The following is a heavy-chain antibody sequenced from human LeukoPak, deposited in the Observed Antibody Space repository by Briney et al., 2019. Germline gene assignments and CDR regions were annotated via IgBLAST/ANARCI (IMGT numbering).Heavy chain of an antibody. D-gene: IGHD3-22*01. CDR3: ARPYQTAYYYDSSGPVDAFDI. J-gene: IGHJ3*02. CDR2: IYYSGST. CDR1: GGSISSSSYY. Sequence: SETLSLTCTVSGGSISSSSYYWGWIRQPPGKGLEWIGSIYYSGSTYYNPSLKSRVAISVDTSKNQFSLKLSSVTAADTAVYYCARPYQTAYYYDSSGPVDAFDIWGQGTMVTVSS. V-gene: IGHV4-39*01.